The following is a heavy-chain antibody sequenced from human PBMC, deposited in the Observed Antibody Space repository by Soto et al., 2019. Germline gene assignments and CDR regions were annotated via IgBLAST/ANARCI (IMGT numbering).Heavy chain of an antibody. J-gene: IGHJ4*02. CDR1: GGSISSSNW. V-gene: IGHV4-4*02. Sequence: SETLSLTCAVSGGSISSSNWWSWVRQPPGKGLEWIGEIYHSGSTNYNPSLKSRVTISVDKSKNQFSLKLSSVTAADTAVYYCARGGDYYGSGSYSLYYWGQGTLVTVSS. CDR3: ARGGDYYGSGSYSLYY. D-gene: IGHD3-10*01. CDR2: IYHSGST.